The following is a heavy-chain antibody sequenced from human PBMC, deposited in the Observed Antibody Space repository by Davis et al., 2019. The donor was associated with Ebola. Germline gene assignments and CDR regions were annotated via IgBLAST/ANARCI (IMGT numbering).Heavy chain of an antibody. CDR3: ARGILGYCSSTSCYTPRY. CDR2: ISSSSSYI. D-gene: IGHD2-2*02. V-gene: IGHV3-21*01. Sequence: GESLKISCAASGFTFSSYSMNWVRQAPGKGLEWVSSISSSSSYIYYADSVKGRFTISRDNAKNSLYLQMNSLRAEDTAVYYCARGILGYCSSTSCYTPRYWGQGTLVTVSS. J-gene: IGHJ4*02. CDR1: GFTFSSYS.